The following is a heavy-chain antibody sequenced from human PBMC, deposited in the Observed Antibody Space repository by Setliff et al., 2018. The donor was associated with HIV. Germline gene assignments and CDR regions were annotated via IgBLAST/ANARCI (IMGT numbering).Heavy chain of an antibody. V-gene: IGHV4-34*01. Sequence: PSETLSLTCAVYGGSFSAYYWSWIRQPPGKGLAWIGEINHSGSTNYNPSLKSRVTISVDTSKNQFSLKLPSVTAADTAVYYCARGGGDYGHNWFDPWGQGTLVTVSS. D-gene: IGHD4-17*01. CDR2: INHSGST. J-gene: IGHJ5*02. CDR1: GGSFSAYY. CDR3: ARGGGDYGHNWFDP.